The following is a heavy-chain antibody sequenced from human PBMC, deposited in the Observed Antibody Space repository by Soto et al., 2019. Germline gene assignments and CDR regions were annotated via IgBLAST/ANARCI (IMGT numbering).Heavy chain of an antibody. V-gene: IGHV1-69*13. Sequence: SVKVSCKASGGTFSSYAISWVRQAPGQGLEWMGGIIPIFGTANYAQKFQGRVTITADESTSTAYMELSSLRSEDTAVYYCAGAPGGGGNLVPYYGWAAGGQGTTVTAPS. D-gene: IGHD3-16*01. CDR2: IIPIFGTA. CDR3: AGAPGGGGNLVPYYGWAA. CDR1: GGTFSSYA. J-gene: IGHJ6*02.